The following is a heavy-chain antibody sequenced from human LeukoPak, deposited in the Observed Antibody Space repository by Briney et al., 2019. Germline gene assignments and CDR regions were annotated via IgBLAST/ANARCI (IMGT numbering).Heavy chain of an antibody. D-gene: IGHD5-18*01. V-gene: IGHV3-30*03. CDR2: ISYDGSNK. CDR3: ARVVDTAYYYFDY. CDR1: GFTFSSYG. J-gene: IGHJ4*02. Sequence: GGSLRLSCAASGFTFSSYGMHWVRQAPGKGLEWVAVISYDGSNKYYADSVKGRFTISRDNSKNTLYLQMNSLRAEDTAVYYCARVVDTAYYYFDYWGQGTLVTVSS.